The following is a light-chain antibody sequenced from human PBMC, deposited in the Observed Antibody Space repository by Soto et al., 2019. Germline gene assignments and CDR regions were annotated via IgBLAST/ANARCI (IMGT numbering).Light chain of an antibody. Sequence: QSALTQPPSASGSPGQSVTISCTGTSSDVGGYNYVSWYQQHPVKAPKLMIYEVSKRPSGVPDRFSGSKSGNTASLTVSGLQAEDEADYYCSSYAGSNVWVFGGGTKLTVL. CDR2: EVS. J-gene: IGLJ3*02. CDR1: SSDVGGYNY. CDR3: SSYAGSNVWV. V-gene: IGLV2-8*01.